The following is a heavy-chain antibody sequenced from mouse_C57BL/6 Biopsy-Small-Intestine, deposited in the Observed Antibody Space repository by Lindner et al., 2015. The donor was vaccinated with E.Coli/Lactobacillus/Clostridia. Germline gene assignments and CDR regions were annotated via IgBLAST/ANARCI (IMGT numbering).Heavy chain of an antibody. Sequence: SVKVSCKASGYTFTSYFMHWVRQAPGQGLEWMGIINPSGDSTSYAQKFQGRVTMTRDTSTSTVYMELSSLRSEDTAMYYCARELVGGAPFDYWGQGTLVTVSS. CDR3: ARELVGGAPFDY. D-gene: IGHD3-1*01. CDR1: GYTFTSYF. CDR2: INPSGDST. V-gene: IGHV1-64*01. J-gene: IGHJ4*01.